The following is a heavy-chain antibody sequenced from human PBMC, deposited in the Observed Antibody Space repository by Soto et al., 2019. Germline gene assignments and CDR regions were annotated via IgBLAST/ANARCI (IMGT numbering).Heavy chain of an antibody. V-gene: IGHV3-23*01. CDR1: GVTFSTYA. Sequence: EVQLLESGGGLVQPGGSLRLSCAASGVTFSTYAMSWVRQAPGKGLEWVSAISRSGGSTYYADSVKGRFTVSRDNPENMLYLQMNSLRAEDTAVYFCAKGSASTYYFDSWGQGPLVTVSS. J-gene: IGHJ4*02. D-gene: IGHD6-19*01. CDR2: ISRSGGST. CDR3: AKGSASTYYFDS.